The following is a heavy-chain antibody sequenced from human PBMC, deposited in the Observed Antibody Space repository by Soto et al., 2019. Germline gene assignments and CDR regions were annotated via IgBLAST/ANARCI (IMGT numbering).Heavy chain of an antibody. V-gene: IGHV4-61*01. J-gene: IGHJ4*02. CDR2: VFRSGSV. Sequence: KPSETLSLTCNVSGGSMTTGSYFWSWIRQPPGKGLEWIGYVFRSGSVNYSPSFKSRVTISIDTSKNQFSLMLKSVTAADTAVYFCARARNRYFDYWGQGALVTVSS. CDR1: GGSMTTGSYF. D-gene: IGHD1-1*01. CDR3: ARARNRYFDY.